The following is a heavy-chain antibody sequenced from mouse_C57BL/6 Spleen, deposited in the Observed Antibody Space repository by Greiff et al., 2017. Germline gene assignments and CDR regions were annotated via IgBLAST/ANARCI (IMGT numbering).Heavy chain of an antibody. CDR1: GFTFSDYG. V-gene: IGHV5-17*01. J-gene: IGHJ3*01. CDR3: ARNGNHGGFAY. CDR2: ISSGSSTI. D-gene: IGHD2-1*01. Sequence: EVKLMESGGGLVKPGGSLKLSCAASGFTFSDYGMHWVRQAPEKGLEWVAYISSGSSTIYYADTVKGRFTISRDNAKNTLFLQMTSLRSEDTAMYYCARNGNHGGFAYWGQGTLVTVSA.